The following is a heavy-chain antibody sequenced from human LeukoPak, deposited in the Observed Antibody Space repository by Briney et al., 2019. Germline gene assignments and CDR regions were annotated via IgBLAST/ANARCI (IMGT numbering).Heavy chain of an antibody. CDR3: ARSVRTIFDY. CDR2: IYYSGST. J-gene: IGHJ4*02. V-gene: IGHV4-59*12. Sequence: SETLSLTCTVSGGSISSYYWSWIRQPPGKGLEWIGYIYYSGSTNYNPSLKSRVTISVDTSKNQFSLKLSSVTAADTAVYYCARSVRTIFDYWGQGTLVTVSS. CDR1: GGSISSYY.